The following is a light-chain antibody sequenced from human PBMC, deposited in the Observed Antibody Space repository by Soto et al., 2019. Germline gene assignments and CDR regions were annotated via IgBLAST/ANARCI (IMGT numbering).Light chain of an antibody. CDR1: QSVSSN. J-gene: IGKJ1*01. CDR2: GAS. Sequence: EIVMTQSPATLSVSPGERATLSCRASQSVSSNLAWYQQKPGQAPRLLIYGASTRATGIPARFSGSGSGTEFTLTISSLQPEDFAFYYCQQYNDWPRTFGQGTMVDIK. CDR3: QQYNDWPRT. V-gene: IGKV3-15*01.